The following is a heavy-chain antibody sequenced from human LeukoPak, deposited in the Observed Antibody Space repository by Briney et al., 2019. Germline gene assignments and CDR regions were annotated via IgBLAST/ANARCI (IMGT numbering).Heavy chain of an antibody. J-gene: IGHJ5*02. Sequence: ASVKVSCKASGYTFTSYDINWVRQATGQGPEWMGWMNPNSGNTGYAQKFQGRVTITRNTSISTAYMELSSLRSEDTAVYYCARDSRIAARRRWFDPWGQGTLVTVSS. CDR3: ARDSRIAARRRWFDP. D-gene: IGHD6-6*01. CDR2: MNPNSGNT. CDR1: GYTFTSYD. V-gene: IGHV1-8*03.